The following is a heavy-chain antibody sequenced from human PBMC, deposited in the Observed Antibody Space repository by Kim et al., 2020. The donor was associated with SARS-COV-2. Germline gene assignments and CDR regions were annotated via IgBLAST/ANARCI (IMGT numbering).Heavy chain of an antibody. Sequence: VKGRFTISRDISKGSLYLQINSLTPEDTALYYCARDSESSRSSWYVVLGYWGQGTLVTVSS. D-gene: IGHD6-13*01. CDR3: ARDSESSRSSWYVVLGY. V-gene: IGHV3-43*01. J-gene: IGHJ4*02.